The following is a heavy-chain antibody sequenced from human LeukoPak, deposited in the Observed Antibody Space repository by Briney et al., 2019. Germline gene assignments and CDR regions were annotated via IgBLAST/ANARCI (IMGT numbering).Heavy chain of an antibody. CDR3: ARRANITGTTGMFDY. V-gene: IGHV4-34*01. Sequence: SETLSLTCAVYGGSFSVYYWSWIRQPPGKGLECIGEIYHSGSTNYNPSLKSRVTISVDTSKNQFSLKLSSVTAADTAVYYCARRANITGTTGMFDYWGQGTLVTVSS. J-gene: IGHJ4*02. D-gene: IGHD1-20*01. CDR1: GGSFSVYY. CDR2: IYHSGST.